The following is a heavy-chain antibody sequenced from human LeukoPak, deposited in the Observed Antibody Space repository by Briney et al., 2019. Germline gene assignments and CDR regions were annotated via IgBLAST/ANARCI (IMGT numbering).Heavy chain of an antibody. J-gene: IGHJ4*02. Sequence: GGSLRLSCAASGFTFSSYSMNWVRQAPGKGLEWVSSISSSSSYIYYADSVKGRFTISRDNAKNSLYLQMNSLRAADTAVYYRARAGGSYLLDYWGQGTLVTVSS. CDR2: ISSSSSYI. D-gene: IGHD1-26*01. V-gene: IGHV3-21*01. CDR1: GFTFSSYS. CDR3: ARAGGSYLLDY.